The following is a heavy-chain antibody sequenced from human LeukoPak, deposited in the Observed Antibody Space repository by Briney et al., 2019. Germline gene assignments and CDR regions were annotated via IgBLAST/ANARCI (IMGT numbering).Heavy chain of an antibody. CDR3: ARLGEAYFRGGIDS. D-gene: IGHD3-10*01. CDR1: HYFIRSSDYY. Sequence: SETLSLTCGASHYFIRSSDYYWGWIRQPPGKGLEWLASVYHNGVTSYKSSLESRLTISVDTSENQFSLKLTSVTAADTAVYYCARLGEAYFRGGIDSWGRGTLVTVTS. J-gene: IGHJ4*02. V-gene: IGHV4-38-2*01. CDR2: VYHNGVT.